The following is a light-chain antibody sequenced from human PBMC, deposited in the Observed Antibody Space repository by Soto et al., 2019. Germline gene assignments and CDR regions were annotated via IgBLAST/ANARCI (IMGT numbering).Light chain of an antibody. CDR2: GAS. V-gene: IGKV3-20*01. CDR1: QSVSSSH. CDR3: QQYGGSPT. Sequence: EIVLTQSPGTLSLSPGERATLSCRASQSVSSSHLAWYQQKPGQAPRLLIYGASSRATGIPDRFSGSGSGTDFTLTISRLEPEDFAVYYCQQYGGSPTFGQGTRLEIK. J-gene: IGKJ5*01.